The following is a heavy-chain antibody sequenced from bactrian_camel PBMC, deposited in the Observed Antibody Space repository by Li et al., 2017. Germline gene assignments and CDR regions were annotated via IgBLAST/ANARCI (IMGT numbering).Heavy chain of an antibody. CDR1: GTTASTKH. CDR2: IDSDGTT. J-gene: IGHJ4*01. V-gene: IGHV3S53*01. D-gene: IGHD6*01. Sequence: VQLVESGGGSVQAGESLTLSCKISGTTASTKHWGWFRQAPGKERGGVAAIDSDGTTAYADSVKGRFTVSADNAKKTLYLQMNSLTPEDSAMYYCAAEGIGGSCLISQAYSYWGQGTQVTVS. CDR3: AAEGIGGSCLISQAYSY.